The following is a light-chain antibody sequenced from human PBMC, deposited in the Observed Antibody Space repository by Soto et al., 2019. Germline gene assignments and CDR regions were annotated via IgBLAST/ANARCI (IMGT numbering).Light chain of an antibody. CDR2: DAS. V-gene: IGKV1-17*03. J-gene: IGKJ4*01. CDR3: QQRLT. Sequence: DIQMTQSPSATSASVGDRVTITCRASQGISNHLVWFQQKPGEAPKRLIYDASSLQTGAPARFSGSGSGTDFTLTISSLEPEDFAVYYCQQRLTFGGGTKVDIK. CDR1: QGISNH.